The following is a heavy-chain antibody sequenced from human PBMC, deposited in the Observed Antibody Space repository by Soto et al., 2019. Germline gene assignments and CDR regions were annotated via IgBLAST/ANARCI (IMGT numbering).Heavy chain of an antibody. Sequence: SETLSLTCTVPGGAINGYYWTWIRQSAGGGREWIGRIYSSGSTNYNPSLKSRVTISLDTSMNHFSLRLSSVTAADTAVYYCARGQRFSDWFDPWGQGTLVTVSS. CDR2: IYSSGST. CDR1: GGAINGYY. D-gene: IGHD3-3*01. J-gene: IGHJ5*02. CDR3: ARGQRFSDWFDP. V-gene: IGHV4-4*07.